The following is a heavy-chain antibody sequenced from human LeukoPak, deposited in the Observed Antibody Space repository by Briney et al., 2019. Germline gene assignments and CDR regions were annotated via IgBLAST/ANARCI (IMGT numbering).Heavy chain of an antibody. V-gene: IGHV3-15*01. CDR3: ATDLDY. Sequence: GGSLRLSCAGSGFIFRDVWMSWVRQAPWRGLEWVGRIKSKSDGGTIDYAAPVKGRVTMSRDDSKKTFTLEMNNLKTEDTGVYYCATDLDYWGQGTLVTVSS. J-gene: IGHJ4*02. CDR1: GFIFRDVW. CDR2: IKSKSDGGTI.